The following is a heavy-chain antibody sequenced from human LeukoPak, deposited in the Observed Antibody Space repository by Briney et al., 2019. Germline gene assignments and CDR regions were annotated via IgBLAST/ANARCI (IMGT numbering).Heavy chain of an antibody. V-gene: IGHV3-30-3*01. J-gene: IGHJ4*02. D-gene: IGHD3-16*02. CDR3: ASAVRLGELSLPNLFDY. Sequence: GGSLRLSCAASGFTFSSYAMHWVRQAPGKGLEWVAVISYDGSNKYYADSVKGRFTISRDNAKNSLYLQMNSLRDEDTAVYYCASAVRLGELSLPNLFDYWGQGTLVTVSS. CDR1: GFTFSSYA. CDR2: ISYDGSNK.